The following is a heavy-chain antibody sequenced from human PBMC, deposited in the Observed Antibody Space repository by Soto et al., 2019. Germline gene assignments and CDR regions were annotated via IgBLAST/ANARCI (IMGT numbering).Heavy chain of an antibody. CDR2: IYHSGRT. CDR3: ASDYTSRSYRFDY. D-gene: IGHD3-10*01. Sequence: SETLSLTCAVSGASISSGDYSWSWIRQPPGKGLEWIGYIYHSGRTIYNPSLKSRVTISIDRSKDQFSLKLNSVTAADSAVYYCASDYTSRSYRFDYSGQGALVTVSS. J-gene: IGHJ4*02. V-gene: IGHV4-30-2*01. CDR1: GASISSGDYS.